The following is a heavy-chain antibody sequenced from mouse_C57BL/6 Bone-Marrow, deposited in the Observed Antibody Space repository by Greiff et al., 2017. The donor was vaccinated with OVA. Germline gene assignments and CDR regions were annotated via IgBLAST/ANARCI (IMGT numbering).Heavy chain of an antibody. CDR3: AKNPFYKGNAMDY. CDR2: IWSGGST. J-gene: IGHJ4*01. V-gene: IGHV2-4*01. CDR1: GFSLTSYG. D-gene: IGHD2-12*01. Sequence: VQLVESGPGLVQPSQSLSITCTVSGFSLTSYGVHWVRQPPGKGLEWLGVIWSGGSTDYNAAFISRLSISKDNSKSQVFFKMNSLQADDTAIYYCAKNPFYKGNAMDYWGQGTSVTVSS.